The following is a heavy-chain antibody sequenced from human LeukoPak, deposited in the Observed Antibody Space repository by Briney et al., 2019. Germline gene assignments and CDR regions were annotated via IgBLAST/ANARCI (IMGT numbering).Heavy chain of an antibody. D-gene: IGHD5-24*01. Sequence: EASVKVSCKVSGYTLTELSIHWVRQAPGKGLEWMGGLDSEDGETTYAQKFQGRVTITTDESTSTAYMELSSLRSEDTAVYYCASRDGYNLFVYWGQGTLVTVSS. CDR1: GYTLTELS. CDR3: ASRDGYNLFVY. J-gene: IGHJ4*02. CDR2: LDSEDGET. V-gene: IGHV1-24*01.